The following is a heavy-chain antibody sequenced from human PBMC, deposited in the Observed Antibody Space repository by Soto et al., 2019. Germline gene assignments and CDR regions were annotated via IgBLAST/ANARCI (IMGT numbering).Heavy chain of an antibody. J-gene: IGHJ4*02. CDR2: IFPLTDIP. Sequence: QVQLVQSGAEVKKPGSSVKVCCKASGGTFRNCPINWVRQTPGHGLEWMGSIFPLTDIPDYAQNFQARLTISADKSTNTAYMELSSLTSDDTAMYFCARGPLVVLNYFESWGQGTLVTVSS. V-gene: IGHV1-69*02. CDR3: ARGPLVVLNYFES. CDR1: GGTFRNCP.